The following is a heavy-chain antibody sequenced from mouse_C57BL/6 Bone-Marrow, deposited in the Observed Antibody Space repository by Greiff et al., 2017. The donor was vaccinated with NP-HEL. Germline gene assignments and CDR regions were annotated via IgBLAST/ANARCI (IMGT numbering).Heavy chain of an antibody. Sequence: QVHVKQPGAELVKPGASVKLSCKASGYTFTSYWMHWVKQRPGRGLEWIGRIDPNSGGTKYNEKFKSKATLTVDKPSSTAYMQLSSLTSEDSAVYYCAREPTDYGSTYWYFDVWGTGTTVTVSS. D-gene: IGHD1-1*01. J-gene: IGHJ1*03. V-gene: IGHV1-72*01. CDR3: AREPTDYGSTYWYFDV. CDR1: GYTFTSYW. CDR2: IDPNSGGT.